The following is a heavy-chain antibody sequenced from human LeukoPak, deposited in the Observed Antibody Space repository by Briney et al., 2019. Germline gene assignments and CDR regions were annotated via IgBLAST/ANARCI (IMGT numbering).Heavy chain of an antibody. V-gene: IGHV4-59*01. D-gene: IGHD3-10*01. J-gene: IGHJ6*03. Sequence: PSETLSLICTVSGGSISSYYWSWIRQPPGKGLEWIGYIYYSGSTNYNPSLKSRVIISVDTSKNQFSLKLSSVTAADTAVYYCARVEEGYGSGRRENYYYYYMDVWGKGTTVTISS. CDR1: GGSISSYY. CDR2: IYYSGST. CDR3: ARVEEGYGSGRRENYYYYYMDV.